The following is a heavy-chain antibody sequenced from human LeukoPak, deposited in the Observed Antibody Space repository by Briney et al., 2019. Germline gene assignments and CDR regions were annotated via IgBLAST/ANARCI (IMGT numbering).Heavy chain of an antibody. CDR3: ARDGTTVTTYDY. V-gene: IGHV3-43*01. CDR2: ISWDGGST. CDR1: GFTFDDYT. Sequence: GGSLRLSCAASGFTFDDYTMHWVRQAPGKGLEWVSLISWDGGSTYYADSVKGRFTISRDNAKNSLYLQMNSLRAEDTAVYYCARDGTTVTTYDYWGQGTLVTVSS. J-gene: IGHJ4*02. D-gene: IGHD4-17*01.